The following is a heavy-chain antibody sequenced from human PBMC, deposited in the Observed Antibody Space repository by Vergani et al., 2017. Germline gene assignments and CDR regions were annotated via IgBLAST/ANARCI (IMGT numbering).Heavy chain of an antibody. J-gene: IGHJ4*02. Sequence: VQLVQSGAEVKKPGESLKISCKGSGYSFTSYWIGWVRQMPGKGLEWMGGIIPIFGTANYAQKFQGRVTITADESTSTAYMELSSLRSEDTAVYYCARDLYSSSWYEGYWGQGTLVTVSS. CDR3: ARDLYSSSWYEGY. CDR1: GYSFTSYW. V-gene: IGHV1-69*01. D-gene: IGHD6-13*01. CDR2: IIPIFGTA.